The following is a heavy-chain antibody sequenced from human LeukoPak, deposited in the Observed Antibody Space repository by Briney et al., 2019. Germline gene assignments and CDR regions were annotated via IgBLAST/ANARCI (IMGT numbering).Heavy chain of an antibody. D-gene: IGHD4-11*01. V-gene: IGHV3-30*03. Sequence: GGSLRLSCAASGFTFSSYGMHWVRQAPGKGLEWVAVIPYDRSDKYYTDSVKGRFTISRDNSKNTLYLEMNSPRAEDTAVYYCARDRSTLTTLGYFDYWGQGTLVTVSS. CDR2: IPYDRSDK. CDR3: ARDRSTLTTLGYFDY. CDR1: GFTFSSYG. J-gene: IGHJ4*02.